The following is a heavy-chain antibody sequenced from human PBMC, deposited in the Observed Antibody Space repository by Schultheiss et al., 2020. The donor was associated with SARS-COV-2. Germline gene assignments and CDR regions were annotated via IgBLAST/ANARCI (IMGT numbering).Heavy chain of an antibody. J-gene: IGHJ6*02. CDR1: GFTFSSYA. CDR2: ISGSGGST. Sequence: GGSLRLSCAASGFTFSSYAMSWVRQAPGKGLEWVSAISGSGGSTYYADSVKGRFTISRDNSKNSLYLQMNSLRAEDTAVYYCARTSMITFGGVIENYYYYYGMDVWGQGTTVTVSS. D-gene: IGHD3-16*02. CDR3: ARTSMITFGGVIENYYYYYGMDV. V-gene: IGHV3-23*01.